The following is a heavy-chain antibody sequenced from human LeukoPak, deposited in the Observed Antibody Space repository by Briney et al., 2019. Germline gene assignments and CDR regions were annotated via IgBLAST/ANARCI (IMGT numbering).Heavy chain of an antibody. J-gene: IGHJ4*02. D-gene: IGHD3-10*01. CDR3: ARERRGFDY. V-gene: IGHV3-30*04. CDR1: RFTFSSYA. Sequence: GGSLRLSCAASRFTFSSYAMHWVRQAPGKGLEWVAVISYDGSNKYYADSVKGRFTISRDNSKNTLYLQMNSLRAEDTAVYYCARERRGFDYWGQGTLVTVSS. CDR2: ISYDGSNK.